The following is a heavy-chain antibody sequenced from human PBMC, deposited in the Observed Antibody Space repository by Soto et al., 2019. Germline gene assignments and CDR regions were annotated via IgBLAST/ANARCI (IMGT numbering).Heavy chain of an antibody. D-gene: IGHD6-13*01. CDR2: ISGTSDSI. Sequence: GGSLRLSCAASGFTFSDYYMSWIRQVPGKGLEWVAYISGTSDSIPYADSVKGRFTISRDNAKNSLYLQMNSLRAEDTAVYYCARVAVLTAAGTTDYWGQGTLVTVSS. V-gene: IGHV3-11*06. CDR3: ARVAVLTAAGTTDY. J-gene: IGHJ4*02. CDR1: GFTFSDYY.